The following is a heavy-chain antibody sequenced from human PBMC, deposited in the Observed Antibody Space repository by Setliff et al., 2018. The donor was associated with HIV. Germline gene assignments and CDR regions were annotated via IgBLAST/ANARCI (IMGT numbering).Heavy chain of an antibody. Sequence: LRLSCAASGFTFSTYWMSWIRQAPGRGLEWVANIKQEGSDNYYADSVQGRFTISRDNSKNTLYLQMNSLRPEDTAVYTCAREYHIAATDSRLANYFDYWGQGTLVTVSS. CDR3: AREYHIAATDSRLANYFDY. J-gene: IGHJ4*02. CDR1: GFTFSTYW. V-gene: IGHV3-7*03. CDR2: IKQEGSDN. D-gene: IGHD6-25*01.